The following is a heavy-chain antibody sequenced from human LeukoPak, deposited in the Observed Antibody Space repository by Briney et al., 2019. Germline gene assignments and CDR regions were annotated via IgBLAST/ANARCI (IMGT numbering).Heavy chain of an antibody. CDR3: ARVVGSYYGFDY. Sequence: ASVKVSCKASGYTFINYGISWVRQARGQGLEWMGWTSGDNVNTYYAQKFLGRVIMTTDISTTTAYMELRSLRPDDTAVYYCARVVGSYYGFDYWGQGTLVTVSS. V-gene: IGHV1-18*01. CDR2: TSGDNVNT. CDR1: GYTFINYG. D-gene: IGHD1-26*01. J-gene: IGHJ4*02.